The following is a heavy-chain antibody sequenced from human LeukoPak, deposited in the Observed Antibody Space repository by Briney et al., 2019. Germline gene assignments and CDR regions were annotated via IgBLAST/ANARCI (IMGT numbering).Heavy chain of an antibody. J-gene: IGHJ5*02. CDR1: GGSISSSSYY. CDR2: IYYSGST. Sequence: SETLSLTCTVSGGSISSSSYYWGWIRQPPGKGLEWIGSIYYSGSTYYNPSLKSRVTISVDTSKNQFSLKLSSVTAADTAVYYCARGTIAAAEDWFDPWGQGTLVTVSS. V-gene: IGHV4-39*07. D-gene: IGHD6-13*01. CDR3: ARGTIAAAEDWFDP.